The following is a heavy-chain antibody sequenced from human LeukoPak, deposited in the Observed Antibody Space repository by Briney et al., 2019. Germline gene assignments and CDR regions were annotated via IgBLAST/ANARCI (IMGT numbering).Heavy chain of an antibody. CDR1: GFTFGNYA. D-gene: IGHD2-21*02. J-gene: IGHJ3*02. CDR3: ARVVTAPIDAFDI. Sequence: GGSLRLSCEASGFTFGNYAMNWVRQAPGKGLEWVSAISGSGGSTYYADSVKGRFTISRDNSKNTLYLQMNSLRAEDTAVYYCARVVTAPIDAFDIWGQGTMVTVSS. CDR2: ISGSGGST. V-gene: IGHV3-23*01.